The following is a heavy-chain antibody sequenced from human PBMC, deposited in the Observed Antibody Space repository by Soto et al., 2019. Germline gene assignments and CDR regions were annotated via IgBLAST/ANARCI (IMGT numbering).Heavy chain of an antibody. Sequence: LRLSCAASGFTFSSYEMNWVRQAPGKGLEWVSYISSSGSTIYYADSVKGRFTISRDNAKNSLYLQMNSLRAEDTAVYYCARLPWSSLSAAMNNWFDPWGQGTLVTVSS. V-gene: IGHV3-48*03. D-gene: IGHD2-2*01. CDR3: ARLPWSSLSAAMNNWFDP. CDR2: ISSSGSTI. CDR1: GFTFSSYE. J-gene: IGHJ5*02.